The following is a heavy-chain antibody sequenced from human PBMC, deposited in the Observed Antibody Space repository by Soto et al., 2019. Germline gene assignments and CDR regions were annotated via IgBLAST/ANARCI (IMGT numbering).Heavy chain of an antibody. CDR1: GFTFSSYV. D-gene: IGHD2-21*02. CDR2: ISTSST. V-gene: IGHV3-23*01. Sequence: GSLRLSCAASGFTFSSYVMGWVRQAPGKGLEWVSSISTSSTYYADSVKGRFTISRDNSKNTLYLQMDSLRADDTAVYYCAKVLRDGLRTFDCWGQGTLVTVSS. J-gene: IGHJ4*02. CDR3: AKVLRDGLRTFDC.